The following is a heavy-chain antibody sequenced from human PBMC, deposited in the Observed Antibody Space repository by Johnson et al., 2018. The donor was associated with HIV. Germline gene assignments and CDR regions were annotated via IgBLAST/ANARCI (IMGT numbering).Heavy chain of an antibody. Sequence: VQLVESGGGLIQPGGSLRLSCAASGFTVSSNYMSWVRHAPGKGLEWVSVIYSGDSTYYADSVNGRFTTSRDNSKNTLYLQMNSLRAEDTAVYYCARERGAVAGTAAFAVWGQGTVVTVSS. CDR3: ARERGAVAGTAAFAV. CDR2: IYSGDST. D-gene: IGHD6-19*01. J-gene: IGHJ3*01. V-gene: IGHV3-53*01. CDR1: GFTVSSNY.